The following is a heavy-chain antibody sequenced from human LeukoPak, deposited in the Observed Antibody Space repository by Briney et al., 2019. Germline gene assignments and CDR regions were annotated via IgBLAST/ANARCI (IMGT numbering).Heavy chain of an antibody. D-gene: IGHD2-15*01. Sequence: KSSETLSLTCTVSGGSINNYYWSWIRQPPGKGLEWIGCIYYSGRSNYNPSLKSRVTISVDTSKNHFSLRLSSVTAADTAMYYCARHYSPIDYWGQGTLVTVSS. CDR3: ARHYSPIDY. V-gene: IGHV4-59*08. J-gene: IGHJ4*02. CDR1: GGSINNYY. CDR2: IYYSGRS.